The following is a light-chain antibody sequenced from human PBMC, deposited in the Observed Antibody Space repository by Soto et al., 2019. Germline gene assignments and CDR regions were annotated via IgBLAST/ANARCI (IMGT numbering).Light chain of an antibody. Sequence: EIVLTQSPGTLSLSPGERATLSCRASQSVRSNYLAWYQQKPGQAPRLLIYNSSTRATGIPDRFSGSGSGTDFTLTISRLEPEDFAIYYCQQYRDLPQTLGQGTQVEIK. CDR1: QSVRSNY. V-gene: IGKV3-20*01. J-gene: IGKJ1*01. CDR2: NSS. CDR3: QQYRDLPQT.